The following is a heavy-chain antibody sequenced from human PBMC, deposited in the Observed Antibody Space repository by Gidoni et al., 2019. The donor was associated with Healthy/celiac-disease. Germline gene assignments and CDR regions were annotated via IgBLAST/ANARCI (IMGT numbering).Heavy chain of an antibody. V-gene: IGHV4-39*01. CDR3: ARRVRDPAAGEETNYYYYYYMDV. Sequence: QLQLQESGPGLVKPSETLSLTCTVSGGSISSSSYYWGWIRQPPGKGLEWSGSIYYSGSTYYNPSLKSRVTISVDTSKNQFSLKLSSVTAADTAVYYCARRVRDPAAGEETNYYYYYYMDVWGKGTTVTVSS. CDR2: IYYSGST. J-gene: IGHJ6*03. CDR1: GGSISSSSYY. D-gene: IGHD6-13*01.